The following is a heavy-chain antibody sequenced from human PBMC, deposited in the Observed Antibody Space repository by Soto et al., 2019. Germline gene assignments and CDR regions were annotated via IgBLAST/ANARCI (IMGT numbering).Heavy chain of an antibody. CDR1: GGSFSGYY. D-gene: IGHD3-10*01. CDR2: INHSGST. V-gene: IGHV4-34*01. CDR3: ARSSYYGSGSSYNHYGMDV. J-gene: IGHJ6*02. Sequence: PSETLSLTCAIYGGSFSGYYWSWIRQPPGKGLEWIGEINHSGSTNYNPSLKSRVIISVDTSKKQFSLKLSSVTAADTAVYYCARSSYYGSGSSYNHYGMDVWGQGTTVTVSS.